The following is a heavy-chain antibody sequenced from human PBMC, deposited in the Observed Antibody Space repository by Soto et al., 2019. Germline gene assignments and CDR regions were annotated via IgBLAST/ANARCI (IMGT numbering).Heavy chain of an antibody. D-gene: IGHD6-13*01. Sequence: GGSLRLSCVASEFTFSSYDMNWVRQAPGKGLEWVSYISSSGTTIYYTDSVKGRFTISRDNAKKSLYLQMNSLRAEDTAVYYCVRFGGAAAGPGDYWGQGTLVTVSS. V-gene: IGHV3-48*03. J-gene: IGHJ4*02. CDR1: EFTFSSYD. CDR2: ISSSGTTI. CDR3: VRFGGAAAGPGDY.